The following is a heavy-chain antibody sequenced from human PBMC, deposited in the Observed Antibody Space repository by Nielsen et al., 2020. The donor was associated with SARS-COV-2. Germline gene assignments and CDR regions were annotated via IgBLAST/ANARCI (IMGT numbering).Heavy chain of an antibody. D-gene: IGHD4-17*01. CDR3: VTGNLRTAPDS. CDR1: GGSIRSYY. V-gene: IGHV4-59*01. Sequence: SETLSLTCTVSGGSIRSYYSGWIRQSPGKGLEWIGSISKAGPINYNPSLKSRVTISADTSNIQFSLRLTSVTTADTALYYCVTGNLRTAPDSWGQGTLVTVSS. J-gene: IGHJ4*02. CDR2: ISKAGPI.